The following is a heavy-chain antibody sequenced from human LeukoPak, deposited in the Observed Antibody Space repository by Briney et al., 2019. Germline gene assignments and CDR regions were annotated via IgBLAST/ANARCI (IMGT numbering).Heavy chain of an antibody. J-gene: IGHJ3*02. Sequence: GGSLGLSCVASGFSFTSYWMSWVRQAPGKALEFVANINQDGGTKNYVDSVKGRFTISRDNAENSLYLQMSSLRAEDTALYYCARDPGWSSFDIWGQGIMVTVSS. CDR1: GFSFTSYW. V-gene: IGHV3-7*01. CDR2: INQDGGTK. D-gene: IGHD2-15*01. CDR3: ARDPGWSSFDI.